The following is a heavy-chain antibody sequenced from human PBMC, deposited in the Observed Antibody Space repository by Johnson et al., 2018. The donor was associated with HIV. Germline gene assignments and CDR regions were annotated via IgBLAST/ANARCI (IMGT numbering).Heavy chain of an antibody. V-gene: IGHV3-20*04. CDR2: INWNGVSI. CDR3: ARDPPIEASRLTGDFGAFDI. D-gene: IGHD7-27*01. CDR1: GFTFDDYG. Sequence: VQLVESGGGVVRPGGSLRLSCAASGFTFDDYGMSWVRQAPGKGLDWVAGINWNGVSINYADSVKGRFSISRDNVKNSLYLQMDSLRDEETAFYYCARDPPIEASRLTGDFGAFDIWGQGTMVIVSS. J-gene: IGHJ3*02.